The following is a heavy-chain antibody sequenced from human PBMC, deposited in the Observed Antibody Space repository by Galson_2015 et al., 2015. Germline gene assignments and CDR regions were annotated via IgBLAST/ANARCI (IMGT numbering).Heavy chain of an antibody. Sequence: SVKVSCKASGYTFTSYDINWMRQATGQGLEWMGWMNPNSGNTGYAQKFQGRVTMTRNTSISTAYMELSSLRSEDTAVYYCARMTTVTELHAFDIWGQGTMVTVSS. J-gene: IGHJ3*02. D-gene: IGHD4-17*01. CDR2: MNPNSGNT. V-gene: IGHV1-8*01. CDR1: GYTFTSYD. CDR3: ARMTTVTELHAFDI.